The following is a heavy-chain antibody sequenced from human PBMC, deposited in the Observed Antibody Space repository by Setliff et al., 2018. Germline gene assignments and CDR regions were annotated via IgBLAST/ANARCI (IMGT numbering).Heavy chain of an antibody. J-gene: IGHJ4*02. CDR2: IMTIFGTA. CDR3: GCTGSPLRYFDWSPGGY. V-gene: IGHV1-69*06. D-gene: IGHD3-9*01. CDR1: GGTFSSYA. Sequence: SVKVSCKASGGTFSSYAISWVRQAPGQGLEWMGRIMTIFGTANYAQKFQGRVTITADKSTSTAYMELSSLRSEDTAVYYCGCTGSPLRYFDWSPGGYWGQGTLVTVSS.